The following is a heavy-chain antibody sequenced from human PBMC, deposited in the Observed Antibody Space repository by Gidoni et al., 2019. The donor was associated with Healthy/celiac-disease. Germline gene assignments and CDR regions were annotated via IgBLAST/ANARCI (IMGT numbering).Heavy chain of an antibody. CDR3: ARGSKSGSYYYYYGMDV. V-gene: IGHV3-13*05. D-gene: IGHD1-26*01. CDR2: IGTAGDP. J-gene: IGHJ6*02. Sequence: EVQLVESGGGLVQPGGSLRLSCAASGFTFSSYDMHWVRQATGKGLEWVSAIGTAGDPYYPGSVKGRFTISRENAKNSLYLQMNSLRAGDTAVYYCARGSKSGSYYYYYGMDVWGQGTTVTVSS. CDR1: GFTFSSYD.